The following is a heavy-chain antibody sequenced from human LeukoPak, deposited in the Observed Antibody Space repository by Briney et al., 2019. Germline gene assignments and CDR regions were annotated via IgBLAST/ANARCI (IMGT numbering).Heavy chain of an antibody. D-gene: IGHD4-23*01. CDR2: FDPEDGET. Sequence: GASVKVSCKVSGYTLTELSMHWVRQAPGEGLEWMGGFDPEDGETIYAQKFQGRVTMTEDTSTDTAYMELSSLRSEDTAVYYCATPFDYGGNPTSAFDIWGQGTMVTVSS. J-gene: IGHJ3*02. V-gene: IGHV1-24*01. CDR1: GYTLTELS. CDR3: ATPFDYGGNPTSAFDI.